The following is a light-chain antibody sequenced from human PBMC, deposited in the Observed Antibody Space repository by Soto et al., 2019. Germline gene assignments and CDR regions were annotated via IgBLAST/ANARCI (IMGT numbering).Light chain of an antibody. CDR3: QQYNGWPRT. CDR1: QSVSSN. CDR2: GAS. J-gene: IGKJ1*01. Sequence: IVMTQSPATLSVSPGERATLSCRASQSVSSNLVWYQQKPGQAPRLLIYGASTRATGIPARFSGSGSGTEFPLTISSLQSEDFAAYYCQQYNGWPRTFGQGTKVEIK. V-gene: IGKV3-15*01.